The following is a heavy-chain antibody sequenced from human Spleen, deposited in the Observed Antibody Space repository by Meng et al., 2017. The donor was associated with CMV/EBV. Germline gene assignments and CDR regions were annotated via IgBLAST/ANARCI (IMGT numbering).Heavy chain of an antibody. V-gene: IGHV1-2*02. D-gene: IGHD1-1*01. CDR3: ARDRPRYIKPFDY. Sequence: ASVKVSCKASGYTFTGYYLWWVRQAPGQGLEWMGWINPSSSATNYAQKFQGRVTMTRDTSISTAYMEVTRLRSDDTAVYYCARDRPRYIKPFDYWGQGTLVTVSS. J-gene: IGHJ4*02. CDR2: INPSSSAT. CDR1: GYTFTGYY.